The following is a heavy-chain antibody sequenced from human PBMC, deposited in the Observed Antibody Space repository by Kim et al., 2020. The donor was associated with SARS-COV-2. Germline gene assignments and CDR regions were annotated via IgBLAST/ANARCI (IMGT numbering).Heavy chain of an antibody. Sequence: ADSVKARFPISRDNSKISLYLQMNSMRAEDAALHYCAKAEYSTDWYSFDYWGQGTLVTVSS. CDR3: AKAEYSTDWYSFDY. J-gene: IGHJ4*02. D-gene: IGHD6-13*01. V-gene: IGHV3-43D*03.